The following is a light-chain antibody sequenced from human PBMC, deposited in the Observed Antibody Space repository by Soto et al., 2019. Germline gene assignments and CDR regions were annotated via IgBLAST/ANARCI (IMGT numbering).Light chain of an antibody. Sequence: EIVMTQSPATLSVSPGERATLACRASQSISSNLAWYQQKPGQAPRRLIYGESTRATGIPARFSGSGSGTEFPITISSLQSEDFAVYYGQQYNNWPPWTFGQGTKVEIK. CDR2: GES. V-gene: IGKV3D-15*01. J-gene: IGKJ1*01. CDR1: QSISSN. CDR3: QQYNNWPPWT.